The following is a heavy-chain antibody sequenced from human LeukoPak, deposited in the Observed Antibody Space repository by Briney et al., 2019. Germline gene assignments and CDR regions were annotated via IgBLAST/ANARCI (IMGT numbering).Heavy chain of an antibody. CDR2: IYTSGTT. V-gene: IGHV4-4*07. D-gene: IGHD2-8*01. J-gene: IGHJ5*02. Sequence: SETLSLTCTVSGVSISSYYWSWIRQPAGNGLKWIGRIYTSGTTNYNPSLKSRVTMSVDTSKNQFSLKLSSVTAADTAVYYCARSGVLNRWNWFDPWGQGTLVTVSS. CDR1: GVSISSYY. CDR3: ARSGVLNRWNWFDP.